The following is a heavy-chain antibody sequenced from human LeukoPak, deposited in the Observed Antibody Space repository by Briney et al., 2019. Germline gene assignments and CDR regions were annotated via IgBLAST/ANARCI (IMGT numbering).Heavy chain of an antibody. D-gene: IGHD1-26*01. V-gene: IGHV6-1*01. CDR1: GDSVSRNSAA. Sequence: SQTLSLTCAISGDSVSRNSAAWNWIRQSPSRGPEWLGRAYHRSKWYNDCAVSVKSRITINPDTSKNQFSLQLNSVTPEDTAVYYCARDLESGSYEHYFDYWGQGTLVTVSS. CDR3: ARDLESGSYEHYFDY. J-gene: IGHJ4*02. CDR2: AYHRSKWYN.